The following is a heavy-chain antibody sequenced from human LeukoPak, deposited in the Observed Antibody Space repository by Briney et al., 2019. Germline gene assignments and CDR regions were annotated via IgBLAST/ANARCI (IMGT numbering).Heavy chain of an antibody. CDR1: GGSISYYY. Sequence: PSETLSLTCTVSGGSISYYYWSWIRQPPGKGLEWIGYVYYSGSTSYNPSLKSRVTISVDTSKNHFSLKLSSVTAADTAVYYCARGGYCSRTSCYAFDYWGQGTLVTVSS. V-gene: IGHV4-59*01. J-gene: IGHJ4*02. CDR2: VYYSGST. CDR3: ARGGYCSRTSCYAFDY. D-gene: IGHD2-2*01.